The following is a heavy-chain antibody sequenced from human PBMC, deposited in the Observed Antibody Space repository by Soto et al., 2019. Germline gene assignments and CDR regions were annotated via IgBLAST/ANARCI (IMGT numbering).Heavy chain of an antibody. J-gene: IGHJ5*02. CDR3: AKDLYSSSSGPVSNWFDP. V-gene: IGHV3-23*01. D-gene: IGHD6-6*01. CDR2: ISGSGGST. Sequence: EVQLLESGGGLVQPGGSLRLSCAASGFTFSSYAMSWVRQAPGKGLEWVSAISGSGGSTYYADSVKGRFTISRDNSKNTLYLQMNRLRAEDTAVYYCAKDLYSSSSGPVSNWFDPWGQGTLVTVSS. CDR1: GFTFSSYA.